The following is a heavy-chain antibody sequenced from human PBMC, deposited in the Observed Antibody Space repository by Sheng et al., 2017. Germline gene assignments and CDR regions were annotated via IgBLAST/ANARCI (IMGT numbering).Heavy chain of an antibody. D-gene: IGHD3-10*01. V-gene: IGHV1-18*01. CDR1: GYTFTSYG. Sequence: QVQLVQSGAEVKKPGASVKVSCKASGYTFTSYGISWLRQAPGQGLAWMGWISAYSHNTNYAQKLQGRVTMTTDTSTSTAYMELRGLTSDDTAVYYCARDKYYYASGSPPGDYWGQGTLVTVSS. CDR2: ISAYSHNT. CDR3: ARDKYYYASGSPPGDY. J-gene: IGHJ4*02.